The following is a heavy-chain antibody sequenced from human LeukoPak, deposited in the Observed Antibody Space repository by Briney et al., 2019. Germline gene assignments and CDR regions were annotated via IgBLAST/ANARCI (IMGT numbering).Heavy chain of an antibody. CDR1: GLTVSSNY. CDR2: IYSDGST. D-gene: IGHD6-6*01. J-gene: IGHJ4*02. V-gene: IGHV3-53*01. Sequence: PGGSLRLSCAASGLTVSSNYMNWVRQAPGKGLEWVSVIYSDGSTYYADSLKGRFTISRDNSKNTLYLQMNSLRAEDTAVYYCAGAQGISARWWGQGTLVTVSS. CDR3: AGAQGISARW.